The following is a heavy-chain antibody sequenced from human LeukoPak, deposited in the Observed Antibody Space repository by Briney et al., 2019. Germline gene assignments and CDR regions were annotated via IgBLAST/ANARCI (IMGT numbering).Heavy chain of an antibody. V-gene: IGHV3-23*01. CDR1: GFTFSSYG. CDR2: ISGSGGST. J-gene: IGHJ3*02. Sequence: GGTLRLSCAASGFTFSSYGMSWVRQAPGKGLEWVSAISGSGGSTYYADSVKGRFTISRDNSKNTLYLQMNSLRAEDTAVYYCATRSDYGDYAVRIWGQGTMVTVSS. D-gene: IGHD4-17*01. CDR3: ATRSDYGDYAVRI.